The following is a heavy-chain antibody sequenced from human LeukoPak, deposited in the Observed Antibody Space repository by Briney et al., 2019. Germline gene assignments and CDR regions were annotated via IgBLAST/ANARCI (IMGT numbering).Heavy chain of an antibody. Sequence: RSLRLSCAASGFTVSTYSMHWVRQAPGKGLEGVAVISIDGGSYAYADSVKNRFTSSRDNSKNTLYVQMNSLRAEDMAVYYCARGLGGTGPDAFDIWGQGAVVTVSA. CDR2: ISIDGGSY. D-gene: IGHD1-1*01. CDR3: ARGLGGTGPDAFDI. J-gene: IGHJ3*02. CDR1: GFTVSTYS. V-gene: IGHV3-30-3*01.